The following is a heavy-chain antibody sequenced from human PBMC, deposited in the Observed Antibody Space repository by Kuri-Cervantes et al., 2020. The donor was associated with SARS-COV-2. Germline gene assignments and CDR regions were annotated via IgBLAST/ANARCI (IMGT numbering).Heavy chain of an antibody. CDR3: AAPSYYGSGSYAPYYYYYGMDV. CDR2: IIPIFGTA. CDR1: GGTFSSYA. Sequence: AVTVSSKASGGTFSSYAISWVRQAAGQGREWMGGIIPIFGTANYAQKFQGRVMITADESTSTAYIALSSLRSEDTAVYYCAAPSYYGSGSYAPYYYYYGMDVWGQGTTVTVSS. V-gene: IGHV1-69*13. J-gene: IGHJ6*02. D-gene: IGHD3-10*01.